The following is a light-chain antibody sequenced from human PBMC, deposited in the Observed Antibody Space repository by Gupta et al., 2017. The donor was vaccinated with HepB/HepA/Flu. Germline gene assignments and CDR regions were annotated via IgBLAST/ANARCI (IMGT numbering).Light chain of an antibody. CDR1: ALPKQY. Sequence: SYELTQPPSVSVSPGQTARITCPGDALPKQYAYWFQQKPGQAPIMVIYKDTERPSGIPERFSGSSSGTIITLTISGVQAEDEADYYCQSADSTGNYQVFGGGTTLTVL. CDR3: QSADSTGNYQV. CDR2: KDT. J-gene: IGLJ3*02. V-gene: IGLV3-25*03.